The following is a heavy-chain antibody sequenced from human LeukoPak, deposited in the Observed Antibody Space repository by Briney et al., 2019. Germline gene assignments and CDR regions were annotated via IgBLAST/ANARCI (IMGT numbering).Heavy chain of an antibody. J-gene: IGHJ3*02. V-gene: IGHV4-39*07. Sequence: SETLSLTCTVSGGSISSSSYYWGWIRQPPGKGLEWIGSIYYSGSTNYNPSLKSRVTISVDTSRNQFSLKLSSVTAADTAVYYCAREMGPFGQGAFDIWGQGTMVTVS. D-gene: IGHD3-10*01. CDR3: AREMGPFGQGAFDI. CDR2: IYYSGST. CDR1: GGSISSSSYY.